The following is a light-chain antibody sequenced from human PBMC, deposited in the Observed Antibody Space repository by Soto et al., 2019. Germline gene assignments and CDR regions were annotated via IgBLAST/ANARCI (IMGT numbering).Light chain of an antibody. J-gene: IGKJ2*01. CDR2: DAS. V-gene: IGKV3-11*01. Sequence: EIVLTQSPATLSLSPGERATLSCRASQSVSNSLVWFQQKPGQAPRLLIYDASIRATDIPARFSGSGSGTDFTLTISSLEPEDLAVYYCQQRRNWPRTFGQGTKLEIK. CDR1: QSVSNS. CDR3: QQRRNWPRT.